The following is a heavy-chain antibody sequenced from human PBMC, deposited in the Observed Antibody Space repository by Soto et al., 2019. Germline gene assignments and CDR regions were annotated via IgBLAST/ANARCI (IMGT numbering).Heavy chain of an antibody. Sequence: SGPTLVTPTAPLTLTCTFSGFSLTSPGMCVSWIRQSPGKALEWLALIERDDDDKYYSTSLKTRLTISKDTRKNQVVLTMANMEPAETATYYCARSIRGPRRFNGMDVWGQGTTVTVSS. CDR3: ARSIRGPRRFNGMDV. CDR2: IERDDDDK. D-gene: IGHD4-17*01. V-gene: IGHV2-70*13. J-gene: IGHJ6*02. CDR1: GFSLTSPGMC.